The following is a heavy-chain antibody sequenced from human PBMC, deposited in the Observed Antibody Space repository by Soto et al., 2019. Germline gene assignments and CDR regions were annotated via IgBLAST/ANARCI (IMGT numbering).Heavy chain of an antibody. CDR2: INPSGGST. CDR1: GYTFTSYY. Sequence: QVQLVQSGAEVKKPGASVKVSCKASGYTFTSYYMHWVRQAPGQGLEWMGIINPSGGSTSYAQKFKGRVTMTRDTSTSTVYMELSSLRSEDTAVYYCARDLSGVLIAAAGTDDYWGQGTLVTVSS. J-gene: IGHJ4*02. D-gene: IGHD6-13*01. V-gene: IGHV1-46*01. CDR3: ARDLSGVLIAAAGTDDY.